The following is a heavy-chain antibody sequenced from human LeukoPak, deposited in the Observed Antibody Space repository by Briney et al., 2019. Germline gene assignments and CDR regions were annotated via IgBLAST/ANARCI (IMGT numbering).Heavy chain of an antibody. CDR3: AAFGSGNYYRTY. Sequence: SETLSLTCTVSGGSISSSSYYWGWIRQPPGKGLEWIGSIHYSGSTYYNPSLKSRVTISVDTSKNQFSLKLSSVTAADTAVYYCAAFGSGNYYRTYWGQGTLVTVSS. CDR2: IHYSGST. CDR1: GGSISSSSYY. V-gene: IGHV4-39*07. D-gene: IGHD3-10*01. J-gene: IGHJ4*02.